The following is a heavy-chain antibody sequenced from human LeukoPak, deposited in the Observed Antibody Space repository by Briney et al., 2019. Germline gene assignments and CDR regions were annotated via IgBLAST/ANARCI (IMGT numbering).Heavy chain of an antibody. CDR2: INHSGSI. Sequence: SETPSLTCAVYGGSFSGYYWSWIRQPPGKGLEWIGEINHSGSINYNPSLKSRVTISVDTSKNQFSLKLSSVTAADTAVYYCARVVIGLEMVFDYWGQGTLVTVSS. CDR1: GGSFSGYY. V-gene: IGHV4-34*01. J-gene: IGHJ4*02. CDR3: ARVVIGLEMVFDY. D-gene: IGHD5-24*01.